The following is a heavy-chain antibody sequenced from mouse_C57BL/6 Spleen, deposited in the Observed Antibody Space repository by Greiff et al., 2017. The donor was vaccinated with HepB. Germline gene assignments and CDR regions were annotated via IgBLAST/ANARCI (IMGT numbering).Heavy chain of an antibody. CDR2: IYPGDGDT. V-gene: IGHV1-80*01. CDR1: GYAFSSYW. Sequence: QVQLKESGAELVKPGASVKISCKASGYAFSSYWMNWVKQRPGKGLEWIGQIYPGDGDTNYNGKFKGKATLTADKSSSTAYMQLSSLTSEDSAVYFCARQLPSYAMDYWGQGTSVTVSS. CDR3: ARQLPSYAMDY. J-gene: IGHJ4*01. D-gene: IGHD3-1*01.